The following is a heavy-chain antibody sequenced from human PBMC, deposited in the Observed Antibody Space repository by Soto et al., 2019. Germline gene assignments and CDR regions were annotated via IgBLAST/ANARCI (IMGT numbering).Heavy chain of an antibody. V-gene: IGHV4-39*01. CDR1: GGSISSSSYY. CDR3: ARQRMAARPYFDY. Sequence: LSLTCTVSGGSISSSSYYWGWIRQPPGKGLEWIGSIYYSGSTYYNPSLKSRVTISVDTSKNQFSLKLSSVTAADTAVYYCARQRMAARPYFDYWGQGTLVTVSS. J-gene: IGHJ4*02. D-gene: IGHD6-6*01. CDR2: IYYSGST.